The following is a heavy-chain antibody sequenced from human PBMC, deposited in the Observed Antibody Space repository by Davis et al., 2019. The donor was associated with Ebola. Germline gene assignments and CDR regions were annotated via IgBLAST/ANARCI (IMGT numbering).Heavy chain of an antibody. Sequence: GESLKISCKDSGNSFTNYWIAWVRQMPGKGPEWMGVIYSGDSDTRYSPSFEGQVTISVDRSITTAHLQWSSLKASDTAIYYCARQASLYGAIDYWGQGTLVTVSS. CDR1: GNSFTNYW. CDR3: ARQASLYGAIDY. CDR2: IYSGDSDT. D-gene: IGHD4/OR15-4a*01. V-gene: IGHV5-51*01. J-gene: IGHJ4*02.